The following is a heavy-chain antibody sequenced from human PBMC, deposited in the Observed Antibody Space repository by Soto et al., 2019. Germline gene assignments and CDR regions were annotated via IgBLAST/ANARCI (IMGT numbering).Heavy chain of an antibody. CDR3: ARAVITTTIPHRDYGMDV. CDR2: IIPIFGTA. J-gene: IGHJ6*02. Sequence: SVKVSCKASGGTFSSYAISWVRQAPGQGLEWMGGIIPIFGTANYAQKFQGRVTITADESTSTAYMELSSLRSEDTAVYYCARAVITTTIPHRDYGMDVWGQGTTVTVSS. CDR1: GGTFSSYA. V-gene: IGHV1-69*13. D-gene: IGHD1-26*01.